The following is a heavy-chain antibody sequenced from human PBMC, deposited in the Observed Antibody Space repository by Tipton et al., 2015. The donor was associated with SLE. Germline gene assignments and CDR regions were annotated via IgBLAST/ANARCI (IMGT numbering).Heavy chain of an antibody. CDR2: IYYSGST. J-gene: IGHJ3*02. V-gene: IGHV4-59*11. D-gene: IGHD5-18*01. Sequence: LRLSCTVSGGSISSHYWSWIRQPPGKGLEWIGYIYYSGSTNYNPSLKSRVTISVDTSKNQFSLKLSSVTAADTAVYYCARGGWVATAAAFDIWGQGTMVTVSS. CDR3: ARGGWVATAAAFDI. CDR1: GGSISSHY.